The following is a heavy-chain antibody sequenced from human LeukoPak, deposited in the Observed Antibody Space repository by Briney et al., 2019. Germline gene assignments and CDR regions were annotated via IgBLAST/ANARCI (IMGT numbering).Heavy chain of an antibody. V-gene: IGHV3-23*01. J-gene: IGHJ4*02. CDR3: AKDHIPRGFVWFGALDFDY. D-gene: IGHD3-10*01. CDR1: GFTFSSYA. Sequence: PGGSLRLSCAASGFTFSSYAMSWVRQAPGKGLEWVSAISGSGGSTYYADSVKGRFTISRDNSKNTLYLQMNSLRAEDTAVYYCAKDHIPRGFVWFGALDFDYWGQGTLVTVSS. CDR2: ISGSGGST.